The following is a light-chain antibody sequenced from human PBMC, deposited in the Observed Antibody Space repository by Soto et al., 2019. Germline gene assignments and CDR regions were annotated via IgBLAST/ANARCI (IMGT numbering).Light chain of an antibody. CDR2: DDS. CDR1: NIGRKS. V-gene: IGLV3-21*02. J-gene: IGLJ2*01. Sequence: SYELTQPPSVSVAPGQTARLTCGGNNIGRKSVHWYQQMPGQAPVLVVHDDSDRPSGIPDRFSGSNSGNTATLTISRVEDGDEAEYYCQVWDGRSDPPVVFGGGTKLTVL. CDR3: QVWDGRSDPPVV.